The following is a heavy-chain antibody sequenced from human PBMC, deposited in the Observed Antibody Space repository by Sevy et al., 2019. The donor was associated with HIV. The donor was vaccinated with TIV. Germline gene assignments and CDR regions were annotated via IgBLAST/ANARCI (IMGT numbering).Heavy chain of an antibody. CDR3: AKVLLFDAFDI. V-gene: IGHV3-23*01. D-gene: IGHD2-15*01. CDR2: IRDSSPST. CDR1: GFTFSSYA. Sequence: GESLKISCAASGFTFSSYALSWVRQAPGRGLEWVSTIRDSSPSTYYADSVKGRFTISRDNSKNTLYLHMNSLRAEDTAVYYCAKVLLFDAFDIWGQGTMVTVSS. J-gene: IGHJ3*02.